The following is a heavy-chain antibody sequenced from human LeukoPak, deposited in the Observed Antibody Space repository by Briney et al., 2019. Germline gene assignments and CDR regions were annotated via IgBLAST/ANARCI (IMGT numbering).Heavy chain of an antibody. CDR2: IIPIFGTA. J-gene: IGHJ3*02. CDR3: AREGVTKAFDI. D-gene: IGHD3-10*01. Sequence: SVKVSCKASGYTFTGYYMHWVRQAPGQGLEWMGGIIPIFGTANYAQKFQGRVTITTDESTSTAYMEPSSLRSEDTAVYYCAREGVTKAFDIWGQGTMVTVSS. V-gene: IGHV1-69*05. CDR1: GYTFTGYY.